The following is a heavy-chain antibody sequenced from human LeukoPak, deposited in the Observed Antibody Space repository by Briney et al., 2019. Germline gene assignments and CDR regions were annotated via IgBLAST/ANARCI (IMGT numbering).Heavy chain of an antibody. Sequence: GGSLRLSCAASGFTFSSYSMNWVRQAPGKGLEWVSSISYAGPYIYYADSVKGRFTISRDNAKNSLYLQMNSLRAEDTAVYYCTRLGVAAREVRWFDPWGQGTLVTVPS. CDR2: ISYAGPYI. J-gene: IGHJ5*02. D-gene: IGHD6-6*01. V-gene: IGHV3-21*01. CDR3: TRLGVAAREVRWFDP. CDR1: GFTFSSYS.